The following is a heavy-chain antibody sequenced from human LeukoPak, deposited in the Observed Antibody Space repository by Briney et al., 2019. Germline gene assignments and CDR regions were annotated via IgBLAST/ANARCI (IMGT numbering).Heavy chain of an antibody. V-gene: IGHV3-15*01. CDR3: ARRYGGNQPIGP. J-gene: IGHJ5*02. CDR2: IKSKTDGGTT. D-gene: IGHD4-23*01. CDR1: GFTFSNAW. Sequence: GGSLRLSCAASGFTFSNAWMSWVRQAPGKGLEWVGRIKSKTDGGTTDYAAPVKGRFTISRDDSKNTLYLQMNSLRAEDTAVYYCARRYGGNQPIGPWGQGTLVTVSS.